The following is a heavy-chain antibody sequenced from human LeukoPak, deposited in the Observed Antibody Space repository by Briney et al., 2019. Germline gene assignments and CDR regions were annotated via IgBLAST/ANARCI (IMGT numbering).Heavy chain of an antibody. V-gene: IGHV3-33*01. D-gene: IGHD1-14*01. CDR1: GFTFGGYG. J-gene: IGHJ4*02. CDR3: TRYNNDHFDY. CDR2: IAYDGSRA. Sequence: GGSLRLSCAGSGFTFGGYGMHWFRQTPGKGLEWVAVIAYDGSRAFYADSEKGRFTISRDNSKNTMSVQMDDLRAEDTAVYYCTRYNNDHFDYWGQGTLVTVSS.